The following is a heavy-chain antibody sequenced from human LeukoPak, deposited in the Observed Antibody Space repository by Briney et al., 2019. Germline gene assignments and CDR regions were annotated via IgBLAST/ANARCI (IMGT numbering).Heavy chain of an antibody. J-gene: IGHJ3*02. CDR1: GFTFSNYW. CDR2: IRYVGINK. CDR3: AKEGDYYGSGSHRDAFDM. Sequence: GGSLSLSFAASGFTFSNYWMSLVRPAPGKGLEWVSFIRYVGINKYYPDSVKGRFTISRDNSKNTLYLQMNSLRPEDTALYYCAKEGDYYGSGSHRDAFDMWGQGTMVTVSS. V-gene: IGHV3-30*02. D-gene: IGHD3-10*01.